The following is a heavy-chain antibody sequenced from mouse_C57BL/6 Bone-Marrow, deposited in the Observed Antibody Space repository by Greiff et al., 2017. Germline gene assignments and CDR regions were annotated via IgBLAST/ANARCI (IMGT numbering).Heavy chain of an antibody. V-gene: IGHV1-19*01. CDR1: GYTFTDYY. Sequence: SGPVLVKPGASVKMSCKASGYTFTDYYMNWVKQSHGKSLEWIGVINPYNGGTSYNQKFKGKATLTVDKSSSTAYMELNSLTSEDSAVYYCALGYYGLFAYWGQGTLVTVSA. CDR3: ALGYYGLFAY. CDR2: INPYNGGT. D-gene: IGHD1-2*01. J-gene: IGHJ3*01.